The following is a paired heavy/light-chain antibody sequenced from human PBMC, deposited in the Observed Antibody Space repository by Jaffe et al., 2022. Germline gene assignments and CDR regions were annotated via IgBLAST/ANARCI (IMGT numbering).Heavy chain of an antibody. CDR2: ILFDGSDK. V-gene: IGHV3-30*02. J-gene: IGHJ4*02. CDR3: AKALSARYNSGWLHSADS. Sequence: QVQLVESGGGVVQPGGSLRLSCTASGFTFSAFGMHWVRQAPGKGLEWVAYILFDGSDKYYADPVKGRFTISRDNSKDTLYLQVNSLRPEDTAIFYCAKALSARYNSGWLHSADSWGRGTLVTVSS. CDR1: GFTFSAFG. D-gene: IGHD6-19*01.
Light chain of an antibody. J-gene: IGLJ3*02. CDR3: SSYAGSNNLV. CDR1: SSDVGGYNY. CDR2: EVS. Sequence: QSALTQPPSASGSPGQSVTISCTGTSSDVGGYNYVSWYQHHPGKAPKLMIYEVSERPSGVPDRFSGSKSGHTASLTVSGLQAEDEGDYYCSSYAGSNNLVFGGGTKLTVL. V-gene: IGLV2-8*01.